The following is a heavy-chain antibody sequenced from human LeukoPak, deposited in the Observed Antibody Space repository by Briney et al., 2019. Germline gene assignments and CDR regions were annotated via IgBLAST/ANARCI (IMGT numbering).Heavy chain of an antibody. D-gene: IGHD3-22*01. V-gene: IGHV3-23*01. J-gene: IGHJ4*02. CDR2: ISGSGGSI. CDR1: GFTFSSYA. CDR3: AKDLTMIVVVSAFDH. Sequence: GGSLRLCCAASGFTFSSYAMSWVRQAPGKGLEWVSAISGSGGSICYADSVKGRFTISRDNSKNTLYLQMNSLRAEDTAVYYCAKDLTMIVVVSAFDHWGQGTLVTVSS.